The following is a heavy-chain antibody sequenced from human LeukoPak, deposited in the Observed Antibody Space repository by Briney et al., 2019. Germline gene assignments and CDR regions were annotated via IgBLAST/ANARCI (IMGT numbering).Heavy chain of an antibody. J-gene: IGHJ4*02. D-gene: IGHD5/OR15-5a*01. V-gene: IGHV4-39*01. CDR1: GGSISTDDYW. CDR3: ARQMGLGVWALDY. CDR2: IFFTGKT. Sequence: SETLSLTCDVSGGSISTDDYWWGWIRQPPGKGLEWIAIIFFTGKTHHNPSLRSRALMSVDTSKNQFSLRLSAVTAADTAVYYCARQMGLGVWALDYWGQGTLVTVSS.